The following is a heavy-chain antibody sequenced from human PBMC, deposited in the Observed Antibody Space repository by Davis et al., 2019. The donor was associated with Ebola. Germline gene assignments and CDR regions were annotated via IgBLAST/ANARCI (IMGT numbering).Heavy chain of an antibody. CDR2: TYYSGTT. CDR3: ARRGALNSDVSTFYHDAFDI. CDR1: RGSINNYY. D-gene: IGHD2/OR15-2a*01. V-gene: IGHV4-59*08. J-gene: IGHJ3*02. Sequence: SETLSLTCTVSRGSINNYYWGRIRQSPGRGLDWIGYTYYSGTTNYNPSLKSRVTISVDTSGNQFSLHLSSATAADTAVYYCARRGALNSDVSTFYHDAFDIWGQGIMVTVSS.